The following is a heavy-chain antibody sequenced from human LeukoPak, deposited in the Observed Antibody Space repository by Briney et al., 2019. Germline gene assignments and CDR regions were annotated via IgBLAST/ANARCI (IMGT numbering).Heavy chain of an antibody. Sequence: PGGSLRLSCAASGFTFSTYTMNWVRQAPGKGLEWVSSISSGSSYIYYADSVKGRFTISRDNAKNSLYLQMNSLRAEDTAVYYCARETHYSGSYYHGRGAFDIWGQGTMVTVSS. J-gene: IGHJ3*02. CDR3: ARETHYSGSYYHGRGAFDI. CDR2: ISSGSSYI. D-gene: IGHD1-26*01. CDR1: GFTFSTYT. V-gene: IGHV3-21*01.